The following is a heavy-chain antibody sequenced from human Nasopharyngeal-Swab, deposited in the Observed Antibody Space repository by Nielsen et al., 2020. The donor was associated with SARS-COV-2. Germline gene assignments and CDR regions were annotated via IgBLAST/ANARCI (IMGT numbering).Heavy chain of an antibody. D-gene: IGHD3-16*01. CDR1: GFTFSSYA. CDR3: ARDIDDYVWGSYFDY. V-gene: IGHV3-23*01. J-gene: IGHJ4*02. CDR2: ISGSGGST. Sequence: GGSLRLSCVASGFTFSSYAMSWVRQAPGKGLEWVSAISGSGGSTYYADSVKGRFTISRDNSKNTLYLQMNSLRAEDTAVYYCARDIDDYVWGSYFDYWGQGTLVTVSS.